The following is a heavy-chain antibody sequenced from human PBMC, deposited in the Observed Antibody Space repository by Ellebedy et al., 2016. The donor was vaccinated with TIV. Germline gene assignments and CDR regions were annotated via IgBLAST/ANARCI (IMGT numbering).Heavy chain of an antibody. D-gene: IGHD3-10*01. Sequence: GESLKISCTASGFTIGDYAMSWFRQAPGKALEWVGFITSRTYGGTTQYAASVKGRFTISRDDSKSIAYLQMNSLKGEETTVFYCGRGSSFFYGSGLYFFDYWGQGTLVTVSS. CDR1: GFTIGDYA. CDR2: ITSRTYGGTT. J-gene: IGHJ4*02. V-gene: IGHV3-49*03. CDR3: GRGSSFFYGSGLYFFDY.